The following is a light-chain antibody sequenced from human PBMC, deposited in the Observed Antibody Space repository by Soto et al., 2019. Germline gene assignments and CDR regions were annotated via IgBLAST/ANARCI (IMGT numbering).Light chain of an antibody. CDR1: SSNIGTNT. J-gene: IGLJ2*01. CDR3: AAWDGSLNGVL. V-gene: IGLV1-44*01. CDR2: TNS. Sequence: QSVLTQPPSASGTPGQRVTISCSGSSSNIGTNTVNWYQQLPGTAPKLLIYTNSQRPSGVPDRFSGSMSGTSASLAISGLQSEDEADYYCAAWDGSLNGVLFGGGTKLTVL.